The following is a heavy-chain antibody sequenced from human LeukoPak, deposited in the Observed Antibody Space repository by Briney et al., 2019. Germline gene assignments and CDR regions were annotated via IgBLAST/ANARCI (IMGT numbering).Heavy chain of an antibody. CDR2: INPSGGST. D-gene: IGHD3-16*01. CDR1: GYTFTSYY. J-gene: IGHJ4*02. V-gene: IGHV1-46*01. CDR3: ARDSYVWGSYEN. Sequence: ASVKVSYKASGYTFTSYYMHWVRQAPGQGLEWMGIINPSGGSTSYAQKFQGRVTMTRDTSTSTVYMELSSLRSEDTAVYYCARDSYVWGSYENWGQGTLVTVSS.